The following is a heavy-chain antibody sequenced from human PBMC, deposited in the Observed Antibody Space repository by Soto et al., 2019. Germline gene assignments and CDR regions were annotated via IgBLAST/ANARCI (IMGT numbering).Heavy chain of an antibody. CDR1: GYTFTSYD. CDR3: ARGWTMTTARTNWFDP. V-gene: IGHV1-8*01. J-gene: IGHJ5*02. Sequence: QVQLVQSGAEVKKPGASVKVSCKASGYTFTSYDINWVRQATGQGLEWIGWMNPNSGNTGYAQKFQGRVTMTRNTSISTAYMELSSLRSEDTAVYYCARGWTMTTARTNWFDPWGQGTLVTVSS. CDR2: MNPNSGNT. D-gene: IGHD4-4*01.